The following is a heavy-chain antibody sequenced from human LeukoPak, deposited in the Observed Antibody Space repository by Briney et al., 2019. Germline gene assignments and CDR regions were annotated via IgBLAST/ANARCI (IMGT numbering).Heavy chain of an antibody. V-gene: IGHV3-30-3*01. CDR1: GFTFSSYA. Sequence: GGSLRLSRAASGFTFSSYAMHWVRQAPGKGLEWVAVISYDGSNKYYADSVKGRFTISRDNSKNTLYLQMNSLRAEDTAVYYCARDTLLDYYYYGMDVWGQGTTVTVSS. D-gene: IGHD3-3*01. J-gene: IGHJ6*02. CDR2: ISYDGSNK. CDR3: ARDTLLDYYYYGMDV.